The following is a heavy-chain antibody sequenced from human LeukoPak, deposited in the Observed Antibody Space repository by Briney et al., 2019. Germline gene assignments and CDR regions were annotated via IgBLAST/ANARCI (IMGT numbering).Heavy chain of an antibody. Sequence: PSETLSLTCGVSGGSLTGYHWSWIRQPPGKGLEWIGEINEIATTNYNPSLSSRLMISIGTSKNQFSLKLSSVTAADTAVYYCARDDLFGMDVWGQGITVAVSS. CDR3: ARDDLFGMDV. J-gene: IGHJ6*02. CDR1: GGSLTGYH. CDR2: INEIATT. V-gene: IGHV4-34*01. D-gene: IGHD3-3*01.